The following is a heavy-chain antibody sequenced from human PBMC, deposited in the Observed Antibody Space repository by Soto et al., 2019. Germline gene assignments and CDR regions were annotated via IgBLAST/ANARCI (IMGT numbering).Heavy chain of an antibody. V-gene: IGHV1-69*13. J-gene: IGHJ4*02. CDR1: GGTFSSYA. D-gene: IGHD2-2*01. CDR3: ARAPPFPAYCSRTSCSFQSNYFDY. CDR2: IIPIFGTA. Sequence: GASVKVSCKASGGTFSSYAINWVRQAPGQGLEWMGGIIPIFGTANYAQKFQGRVTITADESTSTAYMELSSLRSEDTAVYYCARAPPFPAYCSRTSCSFQSNYFDYCGQRTRVTVSS.